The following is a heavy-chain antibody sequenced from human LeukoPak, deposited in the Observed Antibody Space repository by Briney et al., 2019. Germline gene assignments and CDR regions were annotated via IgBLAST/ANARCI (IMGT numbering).Heavy chain of an antibody. Sequence: ASVKVSCKASGYTFTSYAMHWVRQAPGQRLEWMGWINAGSGNTKYSQKFQGRVTITRDTSASTAYMELSSLRSEDTAVYYCARATGIAVAGLGFDYWGQGTLVTVSS. J-gene: IGHJ4*02. CDR1: GYTFTSYA. CDR2: INAGSGNT. D-gene: IGHD6-19*01. V-gene: IGHV1-3*01. CDR3: ARATGIAVAGLGFDY.